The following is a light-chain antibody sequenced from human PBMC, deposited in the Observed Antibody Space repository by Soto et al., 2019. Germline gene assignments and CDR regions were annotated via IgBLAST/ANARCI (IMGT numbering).Light chain of an antibody. CDR3: QQYNNWPLT. Sequence: EIVWTQSPSTLSLSPWERATLSCRASQSVSSYLAWYQQKPGQAPRLLIYDASNRATGIPARFSGSGSGTEFTLTISSLQSEDFAVYYCQQYNNWPLTVGQGTRLEIK. V-gene: IGKV3D-15*01. CDR2: DAS. J-gene: IGKJ5*01. CDR1: QSVSSY.